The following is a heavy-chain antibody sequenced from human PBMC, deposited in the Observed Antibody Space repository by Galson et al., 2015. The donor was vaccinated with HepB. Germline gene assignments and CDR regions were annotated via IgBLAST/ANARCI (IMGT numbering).Heavy chain of an antibody. Sequence: SLRLSCAASGFTFSSYGMHWVRQAPGKGLEWVAVIWYDGSNKYYADSVRGRFTISRDNSKNTLYLQMNSLRAEDTAVYYCAKDAALYYDSSGCLNYWGQGTLVTVSS. CDR2: IWYDGSNK. V-gene: IGHV3-33*06. D-gene: IGHD3-22*01. CDR3: AKDAALYYDSSGCLNY. J-gene: IGHJ4*02. CDR1: GFTFSSYG.